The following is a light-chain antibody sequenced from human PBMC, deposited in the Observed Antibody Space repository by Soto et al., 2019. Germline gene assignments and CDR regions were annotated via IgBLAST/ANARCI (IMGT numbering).Light chain of an antibody. Sequence: EIVLTQSPATMSLSPGERATLSCRASQSVRRSLAWYQQRPGQAPRLLIYDASNRATGVPARFSGSGSGTDFTLTISSLEPEDFAFYYCQQRSSWPPITFGQGTRLEIK. CDR3: QQRSSWPPIT. CDR2: DAS. CDR1: QSVRRS. V-gene: IGKV3-11*01. J-gene: IGKJ5*01.